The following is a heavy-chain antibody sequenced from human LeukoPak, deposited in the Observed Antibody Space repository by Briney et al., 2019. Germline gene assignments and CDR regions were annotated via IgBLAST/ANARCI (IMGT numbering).Heavy chain of an antibody. V-gene: IGHV4-59*08. D-gene: IGHD5-24*01. CDR1: GGSINSYY. Sequence: PSETLSLTCTVSGGSINSYYWSWIRQPPGKGLEWIAYIHYSGSTNYNPSLKSRVTISLDTSKNQFSLKLSSVTAADTAVYYCAITAGHGYSDYWGQGTLVTVSS. CDR3: AITAGHGYSDY. CDR2: IHYSGST. J-gene: IGHJ4*02.